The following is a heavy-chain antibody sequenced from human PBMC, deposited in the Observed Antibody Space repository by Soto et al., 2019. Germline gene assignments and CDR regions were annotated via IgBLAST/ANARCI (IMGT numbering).Heavy chain of an antibody. Sequence: EVQLLQSGGGLVQPGESLRLSCAASGFSFSGNAMTWVRQAPGKGLEWVSAVSGSVGTTYYADSVRGRFIISRDTAKNSLYLQMNSLRAEDTAVYYCATGGGGGMDVWGQGTTVTVSS. CDR2: VSGSVGTT. D-gene: IGHD1-26*01. CDR1: GFSFSGNA. J-gene: IGHJ6*02. CDR3: ATGGGGGMDV. V-gene: IGHV3-23*01.